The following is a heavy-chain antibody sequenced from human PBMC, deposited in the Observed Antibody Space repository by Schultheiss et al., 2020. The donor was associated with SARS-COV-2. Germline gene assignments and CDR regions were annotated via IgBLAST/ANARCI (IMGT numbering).Heavy chain of an antibody. CDR1: GYTFTGYY. V-gene: IGHV1-2*04. Sequence: ASVKVSCKASGYTFTGYYMPWVRQAPGQGLEWMGWINPNSGGTNYAQKFQGWVTMTRDTSISTAYMELRSLRSDDTAVYYCARAARYDDSSGYYPAPFGCWGEGAAVTVSS. D-gene: IGHD3-22*01. CDR3: ARAARYDDSSGYYPAPFGC. CDR2: INPNSGGT. J-gene: IGHJ4*02.